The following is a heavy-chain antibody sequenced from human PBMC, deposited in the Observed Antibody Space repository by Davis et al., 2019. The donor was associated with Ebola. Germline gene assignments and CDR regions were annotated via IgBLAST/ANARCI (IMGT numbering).Heavy chain of an antibody. D-gene: IGHD3-10*01. CDR3: ARDGSGLREIIILYPFDY. CDR2: INPSGGSA. Sequence: ASVKVSCKASGYIFSNNYINWVRQAPGQGLEWMGIINPSGGSASFPQKFQGRVTMTSDTSTSTVYMDLSNLRSEDTAVYYCARDGSGLREIIILYPFDYWGQGTQVTVSS. J-gene: IGHJ4*02. CDR1: GYIFSNNY. V-gene: IGHV1-46*01.